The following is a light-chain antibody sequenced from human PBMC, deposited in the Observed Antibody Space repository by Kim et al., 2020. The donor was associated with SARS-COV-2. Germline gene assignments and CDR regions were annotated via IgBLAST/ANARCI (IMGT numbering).Light chain of an antibody. Sequence: QSALTQPPSASGSPGQSGTISCTGTNSDIGYYNHVSWYQQHPGKAPKLMIYEVNKRPSGVPDRFSGSKSGNPASLTVSGLQAEDEADYYCSSDGRSNNLVFGGGTQLTVL. CDR3: SSDGRSNNLV. CDR2: EVN. V-gene: IGLV2-8*01. J-gene: IGLJ3*02. CDR1: NSDIGYYNH.